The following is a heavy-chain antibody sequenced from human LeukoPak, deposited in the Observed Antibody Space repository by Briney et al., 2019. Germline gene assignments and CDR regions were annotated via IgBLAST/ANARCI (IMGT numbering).Heavy chain of an antibody. CDR1: GYTFTKYV. V-gene: IGHV1-18*01. Sequence: APVKVSCKASGYTFTKYVITGLRQAPGQGLEWVGGISAYNGNTNYAQKLQGRVTMTTDTSTSTAYMEVRSLRSDDTAVYYCARGRRELELDIFGIWGQGTMVTVSS. J-gene: IGHJ3*02. CDR2: ISAYNGNT. CDR3: ARGRRELELDIFGI. D-gene: IGHD1-1*01.